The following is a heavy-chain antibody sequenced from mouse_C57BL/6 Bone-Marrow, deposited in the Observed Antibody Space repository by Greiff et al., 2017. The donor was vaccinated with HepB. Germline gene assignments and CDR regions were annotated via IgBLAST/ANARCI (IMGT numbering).Heavy chain of an antibody. V-gene: IGHV1-15*01. CDR3: TRRVYYGSRNYAMDY. D-gene: IGHD1-1*01. Sequence: QVQLQPSGAELVRPGASVTLSCKASGYTFTDYEMHWVKQPPVHGLEWIGAIDPETGGTAYNQKFKGKAILTADKSSSTAYMELRSLTSEDSAVYYCTRRVYYGSRNYAMDYWGQGTSVTVSS. CDR2: IDPETGGT. J-gene: IGHJ4*01. CDR1: GYTFTDYE.